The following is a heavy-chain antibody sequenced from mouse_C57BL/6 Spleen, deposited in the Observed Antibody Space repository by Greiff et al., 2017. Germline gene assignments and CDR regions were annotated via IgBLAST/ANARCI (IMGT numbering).Heavy chain of an antibody. CDR2: IYPGDGDT. V-gene: IGHV1-80*01. Sequence: QVQLHQSGAELVTPGASVQISCKASGYAFSSYWMNWVKQRPGQGLEWIGPIYPGDGDTNYNGKFTGKATLPADTSSSTAYMQRSRLTYEDSAVYFGARKMGVVAVYYLDYWGKGTTLTVSS. D-gene: IGHD1-1*01. CDR1: GYAFSSYW. J-gene: IGHJ2*01. CDR3: ARKMGVVAVYYLDY.